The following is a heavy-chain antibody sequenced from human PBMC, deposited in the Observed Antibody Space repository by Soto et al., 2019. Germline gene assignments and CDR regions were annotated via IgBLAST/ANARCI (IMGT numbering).Heavy chain of an antibody. CDR1: GFTVSSNY. CDR2: IYSGGNT. Sequence: EVQLVESGGGLVQPGGSLRLSCAVSGFTVSSNYMSWVRQAPGTGLEWVSVIYSGGNTYYADSVKGRFTISRHNAKNTLYLQMNSLRAEDAARYYCARGGNPNYYWGQGTLGTVSS. D-gene: IGHD4-4*01. CDR3: ARGGNPNYY. J-gene: IGHJ4*02. V-gene: IGHV3-53*04.